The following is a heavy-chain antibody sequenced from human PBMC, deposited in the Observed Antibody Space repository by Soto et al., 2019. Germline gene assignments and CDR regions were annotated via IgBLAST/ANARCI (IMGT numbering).Heavy chain of an antibody. CDR1: GFTLSSYG. D-gene: IGHD2-2*01. V-gene: IGHV3-33*01. J-gene: IGHJ5*02. Sequence: QVPLVESGGGVVQPGRSLRLSCAASGFTLSSYGMHWVRQPPGKGLEWVAVLWYDGTNKYYTDSVKGRFTISRDDSKNTLYLQMNSLRVEDTAVYYCARGSYCTSISCYNNWFDPWGQGTLVTVSS. CDR3: ARGSYCTSISCYNNWFDP. CDR2: LWYDGTNK.